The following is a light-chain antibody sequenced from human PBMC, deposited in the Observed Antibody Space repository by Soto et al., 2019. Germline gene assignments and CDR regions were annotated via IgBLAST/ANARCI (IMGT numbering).Light chain of an antibody. CDR2: GAS. V-gene: IGKV3-15*01. Sequence: EIVMTQSPASLSVSPGETATLSCRASQRVGINLAWYQQKPGQAPRLLIYGASTRATGIPARFSGSGSGTDFTLTISSLQSEDFAFFYCQQYDHCPRTGGQGTKVEIK. CDR1: QRVGIN. J-gene: IGKJ1*01. CDR3: QQYDHCPRT.